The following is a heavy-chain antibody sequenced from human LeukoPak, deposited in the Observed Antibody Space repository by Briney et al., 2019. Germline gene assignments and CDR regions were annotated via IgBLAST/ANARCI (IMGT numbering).Heavy chain of an antibody. Sequence: SETLSLTCTVSGGSTSSYYWSWIRQPAGKGLEWIGRISTSGSTNYNPSLKSRVTMSVDTSKTQFSLKLSSVTAADTAVYYCARAESGYDDNWFDPWGQGTLVTISS. J-gene: IGHJ5*02. CDR3: ARAESGYDDNWFDP. CDR2: ISTSGST. CDR1: GGSTSSYY. D-gene: IGHD5-12*01. V-gene: IGHV4-4*07.